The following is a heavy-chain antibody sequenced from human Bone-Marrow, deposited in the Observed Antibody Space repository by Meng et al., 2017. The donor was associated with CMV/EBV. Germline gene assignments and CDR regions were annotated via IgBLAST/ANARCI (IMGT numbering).Heavy chain of an antibody. CDR1: GYTFPNYA. J-gene: IGHJ4*02. CDR3: ARGPYSSGWYGLVDY. D-gene: IGHD6-19*01. Sequence: QVQLVRSGAEMKKPGASVKVSCKASGYTFPNYAIHWMRQAPGQRLEWMGLINPATSNAKYSQTFQGRVTITRDTSATTAYMELSDLRSEDTAIYYCARGPYSSGWYGLVDYWGQGTLVTVSS. V-gene: IGHV1-3*01. CDR2: INPATSNA.